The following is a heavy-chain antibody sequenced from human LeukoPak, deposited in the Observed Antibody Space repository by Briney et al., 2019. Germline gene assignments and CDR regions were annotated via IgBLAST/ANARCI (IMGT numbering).Heavy chain of an antibody. Sequence: AGSLRLSCAASGFTFSSYGMDWDRHAPGKGREWVAVILNDGSNKYYADSVKGRFTISRDNSKSTLYLQMNSLRAEHTAVYYCAKDSIYDSSGYYSAGFGAFDIWGQGTMVTVSS. J-gene: IGHJ3*02. CDR3: AKDSIYDSSGYYSAGFGAFDI. D-gene: IGHD3-22*01. CDR1: GFTFSSYG. V-gene: IGHV3-30*18. CDR2: ILNDGSNK.